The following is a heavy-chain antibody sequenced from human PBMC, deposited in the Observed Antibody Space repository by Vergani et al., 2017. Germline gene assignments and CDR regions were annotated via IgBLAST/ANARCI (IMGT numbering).Heavy chain of an antibody. CDR2: IYYSGST. J-gene: IGHJ3*02. CDR3: ARVDTAMATNAFDI. Sequence: QVQLQESGPGLLKPSQTLSLPCTVSGCSISSGDYYWSWIRQPPGKGLEWIGYIYYSGSTYYNPSLKSRVTISVDTAKNQFSLKLSSVTAADTAVYYCARVDTAMATNAFDIWGQGTMVTVSS. V-gene: IGHV4-30-4*08. CDR1: GCSISSGDYY. D-gene: IGHD5-18*01.